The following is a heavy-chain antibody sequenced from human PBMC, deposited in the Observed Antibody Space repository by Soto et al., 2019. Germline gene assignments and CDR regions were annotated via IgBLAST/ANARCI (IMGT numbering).Heavy chain of an antibody. CDR2: FXXXXXT. CDR1: GASLSSGSYY. J-gene: IGHJ4*02. Sequence: SETLSLTCTVSGASLSSGSYYWSWIRQPPGXGLEXIGXFXXXXXTXXXPSLESRVTISADTSKNQFYLNLTSVTAADTAVYYCARISYWVKDYWGQGALVTVSS. D-gene: IGHD2-8*02. CDR3: ARISYWVKDY. V-gene: IGHV4-61*01.